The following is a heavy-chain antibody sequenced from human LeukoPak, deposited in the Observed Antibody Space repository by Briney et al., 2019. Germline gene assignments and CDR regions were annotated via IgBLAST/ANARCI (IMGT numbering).Heavy chain of an antibody. CDR1: GGSISSYY. CDR3: ASQSGGSGSYTFDP. J-gene: IGHJ5*02. V-gene: IGHV4-39*01. CDR2: IYYSGST. D-gene: IGHD3-10*01. Sequence: SETLSLTCTVSGGSISSYYWGWIRQPPGKGLEWIGSIYYSGSTYYNPSLKSRVTISVDTSKNQFSLKLSSMTAADTAVYYCASQSGGSGSYTFDPWGQGTLVTVSS.